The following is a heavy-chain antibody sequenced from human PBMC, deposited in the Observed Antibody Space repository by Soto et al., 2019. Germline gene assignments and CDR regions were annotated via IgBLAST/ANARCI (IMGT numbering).Heavy chain of an antibody. V-gene: IGHV4-59*08. CDR2: IYYSVST. CDR1: GGSIGSYY. Sequence: PSETLSLTCTVSGGSIGSYYWTWIRQPPGKGLEWIGYIYYSVSTNYNPSLKSRVTISIDTSKTQISLKLKSLTAADTAVYYCARADTAMDPPGSWGQGTLVTVSS. J-gene: IGHJ5*02. D-gene: IGHD5-18*01. CDR3: ARADTAMDPPGS.